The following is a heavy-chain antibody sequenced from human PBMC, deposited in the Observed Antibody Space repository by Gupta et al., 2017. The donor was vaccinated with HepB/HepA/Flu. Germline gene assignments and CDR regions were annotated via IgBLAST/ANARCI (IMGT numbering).Heavy chain of an antibody. V-gene: IGHV3-30-3*01. CDR3: ARSYYPVYYYYGMDV. CDR2: ISYDGSNK. CDR1: GFTFSSYA. D-gene: IGHD2/OR15-2a*01. J-gene: IGHJ6*02. Sequence: QVQLLESGGGVVQPGRSLRLSCAACGFTFSSYAIHLVTKAPGQGLEWVAVISYDGSNKYYADSVKGRFTISRDNSKNTLYLQMNSLRAEDTAVYYCARSYYPVYYYYGMDVWGQGTTVTVSS.